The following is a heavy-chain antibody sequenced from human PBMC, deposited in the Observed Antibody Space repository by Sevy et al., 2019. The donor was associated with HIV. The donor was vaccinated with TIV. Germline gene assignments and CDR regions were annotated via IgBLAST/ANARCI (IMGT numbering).Heavy chain of an antibody. CDR1: GFPFSSYA. CDR3: AKDVVAVVADAFDV. Sequence: GGSLRLSCAASGFPFSSYAMNWVRQGPGKELEWVSATRGRGGATYYADSVKGRFTISRDNSKNTLYLQMDSLRAEDTAVYYCAKDVVAVVADAFDVWGQGTMVTVSS. V-gene: IGHV3-23*01. J-gene: IGHJ3*01. CDR2: TRGRGGAT. D-gene: IGHD2-15*01.